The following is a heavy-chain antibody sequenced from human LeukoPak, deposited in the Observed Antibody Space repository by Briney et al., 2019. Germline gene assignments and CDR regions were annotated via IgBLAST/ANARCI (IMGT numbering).Heavy chain of an antibody. Sequence: SETLSLTCTVSGGSISSSSYYWGWIRQPPGKGLEWIGSIYYSGSTYYNPSLKSRVTISVDTSKNQFSLKLSSVTAADTAVYYCARGVGGQLGYRALYYFDYWGQGTLVTVPS. CDR1: GGSISSSSYY. CDR3: ARGVGGQLGYRALYYFDY. D-gene: IGHD5-18*01. V-gene: IGHV4-39*07. CDR2: IYYSGST. J-gene: IGHJ4*02.